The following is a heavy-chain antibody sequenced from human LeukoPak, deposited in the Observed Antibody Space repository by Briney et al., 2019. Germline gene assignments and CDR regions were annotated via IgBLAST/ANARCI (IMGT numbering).Heavy chain of an antibody. CDR1: GGSFSGYY. V-gene: IGHV4-34*01. J-gene: IGHJ4*02. Sequence: SETLSLTCAVYGGSFSGYYWSWIRQPPGKGLEWIGEINHSGSTNYNPSLKSRVTISVDTPKNQFTLTLSSVTAADTAVYYCASLLWFGELLKDYWGQGTLVTVSS. CDR3: ASLLWFGELLKDY. D-gene: IGHD3-10*01. CDR2: INHSGST.